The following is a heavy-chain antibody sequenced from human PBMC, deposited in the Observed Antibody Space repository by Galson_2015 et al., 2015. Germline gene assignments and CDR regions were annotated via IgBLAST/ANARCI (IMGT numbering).Heavy chain of an antibody. Sequence: SLRLSCAASGFTFSTYGMHWVRQAPGKGLEWVAVIWYDGSNKYYADSVRGRFTISRDNPKNTLYLQMSSLRAEDTALYYCARAVGPFDYWGQGTLVTVSS. V-gene: IGHV3-33*01. CDR2: IWYDGSNK. CDR1: GFTFSTYG. J-gene: IGHJ4*02. CDR3: ARAVGPFDY.